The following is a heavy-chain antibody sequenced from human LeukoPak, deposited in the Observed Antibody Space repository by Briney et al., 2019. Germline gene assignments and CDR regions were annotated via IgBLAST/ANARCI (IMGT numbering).Heavy chain of an antibody. Sequence: ASGKVSCKASGYTFTSYGISWVRQAPGQGLEWMGWISAYNGNTNYAQKLQGRVTMTTDTSTSTAYMELRSLRSDDTAVYYCAREVLLGYYYDSPATYYFDYWGQGTLVTVSS. D-gene: IGHD3-22*01. V-gene: IGHV1-18*01. J-gene: IGHJ4*02. CDR2: ISAYNGNT. CDR3: AREVLLGYYYDSPATYYFDY. CDR1: GYTFTSYG.